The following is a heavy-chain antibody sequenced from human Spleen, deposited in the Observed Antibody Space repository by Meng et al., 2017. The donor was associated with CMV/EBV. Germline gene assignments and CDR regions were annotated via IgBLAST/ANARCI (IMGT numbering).Heavy chain of an antibody. CDR1: GFTFSTYW. D-gene: IGHD6-19*01. CDR3: ATSQGGSGWYFVY. Sequence: GGSLRLSCAASGFTFSTYWMTWVRQAPGRGLVWVSLINSDGSSTSYADSVKGRFTISRDNAKNTLYLQMNSLRAEDTAVYYCATSQGGSGWYFVYWGQGTLVTVSS. CDR2: INSDGSST. J-gene: IGHJ4*02. V-gene: IGHV3-74*01.